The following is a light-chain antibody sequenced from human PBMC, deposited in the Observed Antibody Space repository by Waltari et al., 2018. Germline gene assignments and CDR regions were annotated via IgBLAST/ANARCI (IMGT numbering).Light chain of an antibody. V-gene: IGKV3-15*01. CDR1: QSISSH. CDR2: DAS. CDR3: QQYNRWPPLT. Sequence: DILMTQSPAALSVSPGERSTFSCRASQSISSHLAWYQQKPGQAPRLLIFDASPRATGVPARFRGSGSGTEFTLTISSLQSEDSAIYYCQQYNRWPPLTFGGGTKVEIK. J-gene: IGKJ4*01.